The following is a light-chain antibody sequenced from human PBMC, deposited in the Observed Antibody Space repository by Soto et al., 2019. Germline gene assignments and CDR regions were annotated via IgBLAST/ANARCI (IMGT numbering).Light chain of an antibody. CDR1: SSDVGGFNY. Sequence: QSALTQPASVSGSPGQSISISCTGTSSDVGGFNYVSWYQHHPGKAPKLMIYGVSNRPSGVSSRFAGSMSGNTASLTISGLRADDEADYYFSSYTARSTLVFGGGTKVTVL. CDR3: SSYTARSTLV. CDR2: GVS. J-gene: IGLJ3*02. V-gene: IGLV2-14*01.